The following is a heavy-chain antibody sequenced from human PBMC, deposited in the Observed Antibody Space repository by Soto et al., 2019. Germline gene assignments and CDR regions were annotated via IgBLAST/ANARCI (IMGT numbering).Heavy chain of an antibody. CDR3: AKKPGQLAEFDY. D-gene: IGHD6-6*01. V-gene: IGHV3-30*18. CDR2: ISNDGNNK. Sequence: GGSLRLSCAASGFTFSSYGMHWVRQAPGKGLEWVAVISNDGNNKFYADSVKGRFTISRDNSKNTLYLQMNSLRAEDTAVYYCAKKPGQLAEFDYWGQGTLVTVSS. CDR1: GFTFSSYG. J-gene: IGHJ4*02.